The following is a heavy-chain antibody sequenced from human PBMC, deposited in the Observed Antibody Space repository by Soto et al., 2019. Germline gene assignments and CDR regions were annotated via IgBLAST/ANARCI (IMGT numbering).Heavy chain of an antibody. CDR2: IYYSGST. Sequence: SETLSLTCTVSGGSISSYYWSWIRQPPGKGLEWIGYIYYSGSTNYNPSLKSRVTISVDTSKNQFSLKLSSVTAADTAVYYCATGMDYYDSSGYYLVAAFDYWGQGTLVTVSS. J-gene: IGHJ4*02. D-gene: IGHD3-22*01. CDR1: GGSISSYY. CDR3: ATGMDYYDSSGYYLVAAFDY. V-gene: IGHV4-59*01.